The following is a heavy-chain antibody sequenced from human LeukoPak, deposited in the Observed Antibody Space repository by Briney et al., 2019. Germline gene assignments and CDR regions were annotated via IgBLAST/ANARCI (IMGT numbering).Heavy chain of an antibody. CDR2: INHSGGT. D-gene: IGHD3-16*02. J-gene: IGHJ4*02. CDR3: ARATPFFYLYYFDY. Sequence: SETLSLTCAVYGGSFSGYYWSWIRQPPGKGLEWIGEINHSGGTNYNPSLKSRVTISVDTSKNQFSLKLSSVTAADTAVYYCARATPFFYLYYFDYWGQGTLVTVSS. CDR1: GGSFSGYY. V-gene: IGHV4-34*01.